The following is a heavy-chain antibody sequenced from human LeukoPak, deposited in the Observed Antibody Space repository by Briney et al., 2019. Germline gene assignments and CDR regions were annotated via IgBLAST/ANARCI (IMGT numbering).Heavy chain of an antibody. CDR3: ARAEWGSSSNY. V-gene: IGHV3-21*01. D-gene: IGHD6-6*01. CDR1: GFTFSSYS. CDR2: ISSSSSYI. J-gene: IGHJ4*02. Sequence: PGGSLRLSCAASGFTFSSYSMKWLRQAPGKGLEWVSSISSSSSYIYYADSVKGRFTISKDNAKNSLYLQMNSLRAEDTAVYYCARAEWGSSSNYWGQGTLVTVSS.